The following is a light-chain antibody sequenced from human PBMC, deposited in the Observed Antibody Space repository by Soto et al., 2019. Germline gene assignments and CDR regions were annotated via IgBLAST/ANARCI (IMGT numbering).Light chain of an antibody. Sequence: IVLTQSQGTLSLSLGERATLSCRASQSVSNNFLAWYQQKPGQAPRLLIYGASSRATGIPDRFSGSGSGTDFTLTISRLETEDFGVYYCQQYATSPPRTFGQGTKVDIK. CDR1: QSVSNNF. CDR3: QQYATSPPRT. J-gene: IGKJ1*01. CDR2: GAS. V-gene: IGKV3-20*01.